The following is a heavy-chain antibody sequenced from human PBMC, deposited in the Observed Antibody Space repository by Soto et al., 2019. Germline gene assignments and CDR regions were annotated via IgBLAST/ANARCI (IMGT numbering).Heavy chain of an antibody. CDR3: TKCGCSWVESGMEV. Sequence: EVKLVESGGGLVQPGRSLRLSCAASGFTLNDYAMHWVRQVPGKGLEWVSSIDWNADTIDYADSVKGRFTISRDNAKNSLNLQMNSLRTEDTALYFCTKCGCSWVESGMEVWGQGTRVSVSS. D-gene: IGHD1-26*01. CDR1: GFTLNDYA. V-gene: IGHV3-9*01. CDR2: IDWNADTI. J-gene: IGHJ6*02.